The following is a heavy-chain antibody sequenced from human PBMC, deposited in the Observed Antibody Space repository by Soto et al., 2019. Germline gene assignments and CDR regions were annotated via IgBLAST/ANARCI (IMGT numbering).Heavy chain of an antibody. CDR1: GYTFTNYA. V-gene: IGHV1-18*01. J-gene: IGHJ4*02. D-gene: IGHD6-6*01. Sequence: QVQLVQSGVEVKKPGASVKVSCKASGYTFTNYAISWVRQAPGRGREWMGWVNTYNGNPKYAQILQGRVTMTTDTSTGTAYMELRRLKSADSAVYYCARDSQYSTDWQRFDSWGQGTRVTVSS. CDR2: VNTYNGNP. CDR3: ARDSQYSTDWQRFDS.